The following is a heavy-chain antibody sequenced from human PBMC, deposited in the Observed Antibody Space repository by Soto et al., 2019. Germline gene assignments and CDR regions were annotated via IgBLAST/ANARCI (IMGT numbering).Heavy chain of an antibody. Sequence: RLSCAASGFTFSSYGMHWVRQAPGKGLEWVAVISYDGSNKYYADSVKGRFTISRDNSKNTLYLQMNSLRVDDTAVYYCARDFIVGAPDYFDYWGQGTLVTVSS. D-gene: IGHD1-26*01. V-gene: IGHV3-30*03. J-gene: IGHJ4*02. CDR2: ISYDGSNK. CDR1: GFTFSSYG. CDR3: ARDFIVGAPDYFDY.